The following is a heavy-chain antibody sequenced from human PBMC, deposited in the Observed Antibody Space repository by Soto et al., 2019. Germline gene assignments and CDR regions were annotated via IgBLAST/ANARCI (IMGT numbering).Heavy chain of an antibody. D-gene: IGHD3-9*01. V-gene: IGHV3-23*01. Sequence: PGGSLRLSCAASGFTFSSYAMSWVRQAPGKGLEWVSAISGSGGSTYYADSVKGRFTISRDNSKNTLYLQMNSLRAEDTARYYCAKDTQSSDWSYNWFDSRGQGTLVTVSS. CDR1: GFTFSSYA. J-gene: IGHJ5*01. CDR2: ISGSGGST. CDR3: AKDTQSSDWSYNWFDS.